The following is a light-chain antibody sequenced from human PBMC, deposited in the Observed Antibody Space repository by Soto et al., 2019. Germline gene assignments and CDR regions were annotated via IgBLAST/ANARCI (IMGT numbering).Light chain of an antibody. J-gene: IGKJ1*01. CDR2: AAS. V-gene: IGKV1-39*01. Sequence: DIQMTQSPASLSASVGDRVTITCWTSQTISTYLNWYQQKPGKAPEVLIYAASNLRSGVPSRFSGSGSGTDFTLTISSLQPADSATYYCQQSYSTPQTFGQGTKVDIK. CDR3: QQSYSTPQT. CDR1: QTISTY.